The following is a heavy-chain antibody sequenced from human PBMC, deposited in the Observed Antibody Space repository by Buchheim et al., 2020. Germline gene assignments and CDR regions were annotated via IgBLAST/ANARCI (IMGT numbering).Heavy chain of an antibody. J-gene: IGHJ4*02. V-gene: IGHV1-8*01. CDR2: MNPDSGAT. Sequence: QVQLVQSGAEVQKPGASVKVSCKASGYPFTSFDLNWVRQATGQGLECLGWMNPDSGATGYAPKFKGRFTMTWDTSITTAYMELSSLTSDDTAVHYCARTMVRGVPSMDYWGQGTL. D-gene: IGHD3-10*01. CDR1: GYPFTSFD. CDR3: ARTMVRGVPSMDY.